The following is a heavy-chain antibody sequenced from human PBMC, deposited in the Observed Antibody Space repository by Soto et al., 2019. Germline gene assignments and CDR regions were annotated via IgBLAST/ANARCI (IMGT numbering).Heavy chain of an antibody. D-gene: IGHD6-19*01. CDR2: ISWNSGSI. Sequence: PGGSLRLSCAASGFTFDDYAMHWVRQAPGKGLEWVSGISWNSGSIGYADSVKGRFTISRDNAKNSLYLQMNSLRAEDTALYYCAKDNYSRGWYGWFDPWGQGTLVTVSS. CDR1: GFTFDDYA. CDR3: AKDNYSRGWYGWFDP. J-gene: IGHJ5*02. V-gene: IGHV3-9*01.